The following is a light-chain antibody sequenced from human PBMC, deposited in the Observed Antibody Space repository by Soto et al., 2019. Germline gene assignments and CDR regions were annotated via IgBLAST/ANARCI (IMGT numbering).Light chain of an antibody. CDR3: LQALETPYT. CDR2: DAS. V-gene: IGKV1-33*01. Sequence: DIQMTQSPSSLSASVGDRVTITCQASQDITNSLNWYQQKPGKAPNLLIFDASNLDAGVPSRFSGSGSGTDFTLKISRVEAEDVGVYYCLQALETPYTFGPGTRLEIK. J-gene: IGKJ2*01. CDR1: QDITNS.